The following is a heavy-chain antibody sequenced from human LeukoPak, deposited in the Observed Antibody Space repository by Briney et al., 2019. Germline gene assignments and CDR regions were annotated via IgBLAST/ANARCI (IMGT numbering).Heavy chain of an antibody. J-gene: IGHJ6*03. D-gene: IGHD1-26*01. CDR2: IRYDVSNK. CDR1: GFTFSSYG. CDR3: AKGYGWEASYYYYYMDV. Sequence: GGSLRLSCAASGFTFSSYGIYSVSQDPGNGLQWVAFIRYDVSNKYYAYSVKGRFTISRDNSKSTLYLKMSSLRAEDTAVYYCAKGYGWEASYYYYYMDVWGKGTTVTISS. V-gene: IGHV3-30*02.